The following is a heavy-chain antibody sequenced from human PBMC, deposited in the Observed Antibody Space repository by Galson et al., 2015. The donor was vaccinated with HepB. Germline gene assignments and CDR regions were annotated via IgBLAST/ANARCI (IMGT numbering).Heavy chain of an antibody. Sequence: SVKVSCKASGYTFTSYYMHWVRQAPGQGLEWMGIINPSGGSTSYAQKFQGRVTMTTDTSTSTAYMELRSLRSDDTAVYYCARDRVRTVTTLDYWGQGTLVTVSS. V-gene: IGHV1-46*01. CDR2: INPSGGST. J-gene: IGHJ4*02. D-gene: IGHD4-17*01. CDR1: GYTFTSYY. CDR3: ARDRVRTVTTLDY.